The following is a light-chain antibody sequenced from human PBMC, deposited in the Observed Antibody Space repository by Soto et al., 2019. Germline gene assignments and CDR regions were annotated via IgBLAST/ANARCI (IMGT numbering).Light chain of an antibody. J-gene: IGKJ5*01. CDR1: QGISRS. V-gene: IGKV1D-12*01. CDR2: AAS. CDR3: QQADTFPIT. Sequence: DIQMTQSPASFSSSVRERFTISCEASQGISRSLAWYQQKPGKAPKLLIYAASSLQSGVPSRFSGSGFGTDFTLTISSLQPEDSAIYYCQQADTFPITFGQGTRLENK.